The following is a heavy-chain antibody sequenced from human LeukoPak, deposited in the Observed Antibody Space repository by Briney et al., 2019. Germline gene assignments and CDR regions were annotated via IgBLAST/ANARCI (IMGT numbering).Heavy chain of an antibody. V-gene: IGHV1-2*02. J-gene: IGHJ5*02. CDR2: INPNNGVT. Sequence: GASVKVSCKASGYTFTGYYMHWVRQAPGQGLEWMGWINPNNGVTKYAQKFQGRVTMTRDTSFSTASMELSSLRSDDTAVYYCASSHLLYGFDPWGQGTLVTVSS. CDR3: ASSHLLYGFDP. D-gene: IGHD2-2*02. CDR1: GYTFTGYY.